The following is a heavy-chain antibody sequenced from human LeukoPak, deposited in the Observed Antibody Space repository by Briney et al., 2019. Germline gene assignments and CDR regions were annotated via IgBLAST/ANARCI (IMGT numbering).Heavy chain of an antibody. V-gene: IGHV4-39*07. CDR1: GDSVSSPTYF. CDR2: IFYYGTS. J-gene: IGHJ5*02. D-gene: IGHD3-10*01. CDR3: ARDKWSDTMVRGPPGWFDP. Sequence: SETLSLTCAVSGDSVSSPTYFWSWIRHPPGKGLEWIGSIFYYGTSYYNPSLKSRVTISVDTSKNQFSLKLSSVTAADTAVYYCARDKWSDTMVRGPPGWFDPWGQGTLVTVSS.